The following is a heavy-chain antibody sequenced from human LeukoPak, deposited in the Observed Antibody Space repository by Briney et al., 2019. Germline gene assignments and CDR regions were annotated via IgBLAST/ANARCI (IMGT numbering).Heavy chain of an antibody. CDR1: GFTFSTYW. Sequence: GGSLRLSCAASGFTFSTYWMSWVRQGAGKGLEWVANIKQDGSEKYYVDSVKGRFTIFRDNAKNSLYLQMNSLRAEDTAVYYCVRDGGVAVAGTADYWGQGTLVTVSS. D-gene: IGHD6-19*01. V-gene: IGHV3-7*01. CDR2: IKQDGSEK. J-gene: IGHJ4*02. CDR3: VRDGGVAVAGTADY.